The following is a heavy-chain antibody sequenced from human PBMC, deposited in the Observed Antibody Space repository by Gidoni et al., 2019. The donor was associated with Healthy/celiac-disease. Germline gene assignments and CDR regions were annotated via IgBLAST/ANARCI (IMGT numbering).Heavy chain of an antibody. CDR2: IKHDGSVK. V-gene: IGHV3-7*03. CDR1: GFTFSSYW. D-gene: IGHD3-10*01. Sequence: EVQLVEYGGGWVQPGGALRLACAASGFTFSSYWMSWVRQDPGKGLEWVANIKHDGSVKYYVDSVNGLFTISRDIAKNSLYLQMISLRAVDTAVYYCASDPGFGADYWGHGTLVTVSS. J-gene: IGHJ4*01. CDR3: ASDPGFGADY.